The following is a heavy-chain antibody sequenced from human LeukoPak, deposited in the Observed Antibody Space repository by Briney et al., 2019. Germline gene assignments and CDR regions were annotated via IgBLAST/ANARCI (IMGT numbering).Heavy chain of an antibody. CDR1: GGSISSSTYY. CDR2: IYYSGST. J-gene: IGHJ6*03. V-gene: IGHV4-39*01. Sequence: SETLSLTCTVSGGSISSSTYYWVWIRQPPGKGLEWLATIYYSGSTYYNPSLKSRVTISVDTSKNQFSLKLSSVTAADTAVYYCARLVQQLFYYYYMDVWGKGTTVTVSS. CDR3: ARLVQQLFYYYYMDV. D-gene: IGHD6-13*01.